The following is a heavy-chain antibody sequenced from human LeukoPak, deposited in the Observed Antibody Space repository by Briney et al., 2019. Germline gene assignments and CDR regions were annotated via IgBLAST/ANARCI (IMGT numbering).Heavy chain of an antibody. D-gene: IGHD2-8*01. V-gene: IGHV3-49*04. CDR2: IRSKAYGGTT. CDR3: ASHTGAGVAFRPFHI. Sequence: PGGSLRLSCTASGFTFCDYAMSWVRQAPGKGLEWVGFIRSKAYGGTTEYAASVKGRFTISRDNAKNSLYLQMNSLRAEDTALYYCASHTGAGVAFRPFHIWGQGTMVTVSS. J-gene: IGHJ3*02. CDR1: GFTFCDYA.